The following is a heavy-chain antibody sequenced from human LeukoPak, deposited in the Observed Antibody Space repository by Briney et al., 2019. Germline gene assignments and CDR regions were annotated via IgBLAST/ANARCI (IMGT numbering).Heavy chain of an antibody. D-gene: IGHD3-16*01. J-gene: IGHJ3*01. CDR2: TNTDGSST. Sequence: GGSLRLSCLASGFTFSSYWTHWVRPAPGKGLVWVSRTNTDGSSTSYVDSVKGRFTISRDNAKNTRYLQMNSLRAEDTAVYYCARDFLELGGWGQGTMVTVSS. CDR3: ARDFLELGG. CDR1: GFTFSSYW. V-gene: IGHV3-74*01.